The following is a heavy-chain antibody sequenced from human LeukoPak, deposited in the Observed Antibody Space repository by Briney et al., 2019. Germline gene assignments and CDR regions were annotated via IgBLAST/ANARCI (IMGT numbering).Heavy chain of an antibody. CDR2: IYTAGTT. V-gene: IGHV3-66*01. Sequence: GGSLGLSCAASGFIVSSNYMTWVRQVPGKGLEWVSVIYTAGTTYYADSVKGRLTISRDKSKNTLFLQMNSLRAEDTAVYYCAGYTGRFPYYMDVWGKGTTVTISS. CDR3: AGYTGRFPYYMDV. J-gene: IGHJ6*03. D-gene: IGHD1-26*01. CDR1: GFIVSSNY.